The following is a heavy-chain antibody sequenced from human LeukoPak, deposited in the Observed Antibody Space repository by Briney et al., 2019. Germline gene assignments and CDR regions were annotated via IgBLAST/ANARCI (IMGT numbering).Heavy chain of an antibody. CDR1: GYTFTGYY. V-gene: IGHV1-2*02. CDR3: ARGEWDSSGYYYAY. Sequence: GASVKVSCKASGYTFTGYYMHWVRQAPGQGLEWMGWINPNSGGTNYAQKFQGRVTMTRDTSISTAYMELSRLRSEDTAVYYCARGEWDSSGYYYAYWGQGTLVTVSS. CDR2: INPNSGGT. J-gene: IGHJ4*02. D-gene: IGHD3-22*01.